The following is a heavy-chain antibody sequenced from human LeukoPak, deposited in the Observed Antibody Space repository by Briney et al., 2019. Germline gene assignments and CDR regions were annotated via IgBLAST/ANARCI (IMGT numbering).Heavy chain of an antibody. CDR1: GGSISTYY. D-gene: IGHD2-2*02. Sequence: KPSETLTLTCTVSGGSISTYYWSWNRQPAGKGLEWIGRIYTSGSTNYNPSLKSRLTMSVDTSKNQFSLKLSSVTAADTAVYYCARDKRPPEGCSSTSCYTGSWFDPWGQGTLVTVSS. J-gene: IGHJ5*02. V-gene: IGHV4-4*07. CDR3: ARDKRPPEGCSSTSCYTGSWFDP. CDR2: IYTSGST.